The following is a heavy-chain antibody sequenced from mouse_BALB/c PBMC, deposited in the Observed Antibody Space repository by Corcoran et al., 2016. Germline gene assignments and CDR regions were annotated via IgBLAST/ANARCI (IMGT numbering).Heavy chain of an antibody. CDR2: INPYNGAT. CDR1: GYSFTGYY. Sequence: EDQLQQSGHALVKPGASVKISCKASGYSFTGYYMHWVKQSHVKSLAWIGRINPYNGATSYNQNFTDKASFTVDKSSSTAYMERHSLTSEDSAVYYCAGGALLRYVDYWGQGTTLTVSS. D-gene: IGHD1-1*01. CDR3: AGGALLRYVDY. J-gene: IGHJ2*01. V-gene: IGHV1-26*01.